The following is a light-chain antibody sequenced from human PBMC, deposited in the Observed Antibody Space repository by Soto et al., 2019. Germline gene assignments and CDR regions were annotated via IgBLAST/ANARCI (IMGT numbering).Light chain of an antibody. Sequence: QSALTQPASVSGSPGQSITISCTGTSSDVGSYNLVSWYQQHPGKAPKLMIYEGSKRPSGVSNRFSGSKSGNTASLTISGLQAEDEADYYCCSYAGSSTFGGYSAEGPSWVFGGGTKLTVL. J-gene: IGLJ2*01. V-gene: IGLV2-23*03. CDR1: SSDVGSYNL. CDR2: EGS. CDR3: CSYAGSSTFGGYSAEGPSWV.